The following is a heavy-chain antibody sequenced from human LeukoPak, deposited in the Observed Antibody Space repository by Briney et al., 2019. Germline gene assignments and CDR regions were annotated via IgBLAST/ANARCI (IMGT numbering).Heavy chain of an antibody. V-gene: IGHV4-61*01. CDR2: IYYSGST. Sequence: SETLSLTCTVSGGSVNSGSYYWNWIRQPPGKGLEWIGYIYYSGSTNYNPSLKSRVTISVDKSKNQFSLKLSSVTAADTAVYYCARGLQSDFDWLPQLLQLGYYGMDVWGQGTTVTVSS. D-gene: IGHD3-9*01. CDR3: ARGLQSDFDWLPQLLQLGYYGMDV. CDR1: GGSVNSGSYY. J-gene: IGHJ6*02.